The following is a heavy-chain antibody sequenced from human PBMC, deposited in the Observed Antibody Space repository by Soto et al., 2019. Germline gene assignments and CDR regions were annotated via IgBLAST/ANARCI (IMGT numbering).Heavy chain of an antibody. Sequence: SETLSLTCTVSDRSINHYYWTWIRQPPGKGLERMGYIYYSGTTTNYNPSLKSRVTLSVDTSKNQFSLKLSSVTAADTAVYYCARDVKRDSCSGGSCYRSETFDPWGQGILVTVSS. CDR3: ARDVKRDSCSGGSCYRSETFDP. J-gene: IGHJ5*02. CDR1: DRSINHYY. D-gene: IGHD2-15*01. V-gene: IGHV4-59*01. CDR2: IYYSGTTT.